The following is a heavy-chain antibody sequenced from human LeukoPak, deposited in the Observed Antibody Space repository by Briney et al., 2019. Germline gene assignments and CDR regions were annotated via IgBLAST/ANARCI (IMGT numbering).Heavy chain of an antibody. V-gene: IGHV3-23*01. CDR2: ISGSGSST. Sequence: GGTLRLSCAASGFTFRRYGMSWVRQAPEKGLEWVSAISGSGSSTYYGDSVKGRFTISRDNSKNTLYLQMNSLRAEDTAVYYCASPYYYDSSGYFNDAFDIWGQGTMVTVSS. J-gene: IGHJ3*02. CDR1: GFTFRRYG. CDR3: ASPYYYDSSGYFNDAFDI. D-gene: IGHD3-22*01.